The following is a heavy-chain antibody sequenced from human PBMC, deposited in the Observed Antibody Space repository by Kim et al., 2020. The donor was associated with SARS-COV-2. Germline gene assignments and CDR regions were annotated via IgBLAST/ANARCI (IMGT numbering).Heavy chain of an antibody. D-gene: IGHD2-15*01. V-gene: IGHV4-59*01. J-gene: IGHJ5*02. Sequence: SETLSLTCTVSGGSISSYYWSWIRQPPGKGLEWIGYIYYSGSTNYNPSLKSRVTISVDTSKNQFYLKLSCVTAADTAVYYCARARYCSGGSCESNWFDPWGQGTLVTVSS. CDR1: GGSISSYY. CDR2: IYYSGST. CDR3: ARARYCSGGSCESNWFDP.